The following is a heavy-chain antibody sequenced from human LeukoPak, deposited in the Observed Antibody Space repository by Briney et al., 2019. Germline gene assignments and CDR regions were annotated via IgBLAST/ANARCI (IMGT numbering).Heavy chain of an antibody. V-gene: IGHV4-59*01. D-gene: IGHD2-2*01. Sequence: SETLSLTCTVSGGSISSYYWSWIRQPPGKGLEWIGYIYYSGSTNYNPSLKSRVTISVDTSKNQFSLKLSSVTAADTAVYYCARWGSSSSTSSDDAFDIWGQGTRVTVSS. CDR2: IYYSGST. J-gene: IGHJ3*02. CDR3: ARWGSSSSTSSDDAFDI. CDR1: GGSISSYY.